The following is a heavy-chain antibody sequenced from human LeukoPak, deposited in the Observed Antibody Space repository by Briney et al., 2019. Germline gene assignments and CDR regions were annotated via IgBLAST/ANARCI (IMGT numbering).Heavy chain of an antibody. D-gene: IGHD1-14*01. CDR3: ARDTGRGSGIDY. CDR1: GFTFSSYG. V-gene: IGHV3-30*02. J-gene: IGHJ4*02. CDR2: IRYDGSNK. Sequence: GGSLRLSCAASGFTFSSYGMHWVRQAPGKGLEWVAFIRYDGSNKYYADSVKGRFTISRDNSKNTLYLQMNSLRAEDTAVYYCARDTGRGSGIDYWGQGTLVTVSS.